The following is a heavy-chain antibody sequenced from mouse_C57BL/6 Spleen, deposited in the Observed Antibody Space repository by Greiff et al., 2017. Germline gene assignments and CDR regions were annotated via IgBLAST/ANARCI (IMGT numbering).Heavy chain of an antibody. CDR2: INPSTGGT. J-gene: IGHJ2*01. CDR1: GYSFTGYY. V-gene: IGHV1-42*01. Sequence: VQLQQSGPELVKPGASVKISCKASGYSFTGYYMNWVKQSPEKSLEWIGEINPSTGGTSYNQKFKAKATLTVDKSSSNAYMQLKSLTSEDSAVYYCARRYNWDDYWGQGTTLTVSS. D-gene: IGHD4-1*02. CDR3: ARRYNWDDY.